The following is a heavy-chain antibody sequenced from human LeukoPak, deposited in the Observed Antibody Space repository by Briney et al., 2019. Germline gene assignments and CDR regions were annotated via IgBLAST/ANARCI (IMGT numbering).Heavy chain of an antibody. CDR3: ARASEDYYYYYMDV. J-gene: IGHJ6*03. D-gene: IGHD1-14*01. Sequence: PSETLSLTCTVSGGSISSYFWSWLRQPPGKGLQWIGYIYYSGSTIYNPSLKSRVTISVDTSKNQFSLKLSSVTAADTAVYYCARASEDYYYYYMDVWGKGTTVTISS. CDR1: GGSISSYF. V-gene: IGHV4-59*01. CDR2: IYYSGST.